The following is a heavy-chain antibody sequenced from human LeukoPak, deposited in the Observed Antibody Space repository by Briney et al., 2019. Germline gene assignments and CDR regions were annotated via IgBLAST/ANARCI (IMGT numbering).Heavy chain of an antibody. CDR2: IHFSGST. CDR1: GGSINSYY. D-gene: IGHD3-22*01. V-gene: IGHV4-4*07. J-gene: IGHJ4*02. Sequence: SETLSLTCTVSGGSINSYYWTWIRQSAEKGLEWIGRIHFSGSTNYNPALKSRVAISLDDSKNQFSLTLRSVTAADTAVYFCARDDSSRDDSSGYHVWGRGTLVTVSS. CDR3: ARDDSSRDDSSGYHV.